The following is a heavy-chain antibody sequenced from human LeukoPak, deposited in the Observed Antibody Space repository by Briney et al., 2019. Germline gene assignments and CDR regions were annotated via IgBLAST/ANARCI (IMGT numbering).Heavy chain of an antibody. CDR1: GFTFSSYV. V-gene: IGHV1-18*01. CDR3: ARGGALTSFDS. D-gene: IGHD1-26*01. J-gene: IGHJ4*02. CDR2: ISAYNGKT. Sequence: ASVTVSYKASGFTFSSYVSWVRRAPGQALEWMGWISAYNGKTNYAQKFQGRVTMTTDTSTSTAYMDLRSLRSDDTAVYYCARGGALTSFDSWGQGTLITVSS.